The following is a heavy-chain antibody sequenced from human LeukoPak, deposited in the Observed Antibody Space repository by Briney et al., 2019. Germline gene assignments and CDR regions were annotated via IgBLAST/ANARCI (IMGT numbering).Heavy chain of an antibody. V-gene: IGHV4-39*01. J-gene: IGHJ4*02. CDR1: GGSISSSSYY. D-gene: IGHD5-18*01. CDR2: IFYSGST. CDR3: ARLSRGYNYGTEYCDY. Sequence: SETLSLTCTVSGGSISSSSYYCGWIRQPPGKGLEWIGMIFYSGSTYYNPSLKSRVTMSVDTSKNQFSLKLTSVTAADTAVYYCARLSRGYNYGTEYCDYWGREPWSPSPQ.